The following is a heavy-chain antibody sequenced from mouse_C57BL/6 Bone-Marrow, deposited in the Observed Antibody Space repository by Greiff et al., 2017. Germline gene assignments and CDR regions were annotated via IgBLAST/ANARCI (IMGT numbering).Heavy chain of an antibody. D-gene: IGHD2-4*01. CDR2: IYYSGTI. Sequence: VQLTESGPGLVKPSQTVFLTCTVTGISIPTGNYRWSWIRQFPGNKLAWIGYIYYSGTITYNPSPTSRTTIPRDTPKIQFYLEMNSWTAEDTATYYWARDGDYDGPFAYWGKGTLVTVSA. CDR1: GISIPTGNYR. J-gene: IGHJ3*01. V-gene: IGHV3-5*01. CDR3: ARDGDYDGPFAY.